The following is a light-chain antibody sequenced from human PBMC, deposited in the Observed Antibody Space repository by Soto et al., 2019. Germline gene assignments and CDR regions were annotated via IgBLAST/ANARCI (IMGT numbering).Light chain of an antibody. V-gene: IGKV3-15*01. J-gene: IGKJ1*01. CDR1: QSVSSN. Sequence: EIVMTQSPATLSVSPGERATLSCRASQSVSSNLAWYQQRPGQAPRLLIYGASTRATGVPARFSGSGSGTEFTLTISSLQSEDLAVYDCQEYSSWWTFGQGTKVEIK. CDR3: QEYSSWWT. CDR2: GAS.